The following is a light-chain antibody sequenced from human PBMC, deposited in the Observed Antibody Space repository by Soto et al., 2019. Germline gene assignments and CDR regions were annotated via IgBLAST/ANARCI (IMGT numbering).Light chain of an antibody. CDR2: GAS. V-gene: IGKV3D-15*01. Sequence: ELVMTQSPATLSVSPGERATLSCRASQFVSTNLAWYQQRPGQAPRLLIYGASSRATGIPDRFSGSGSGTDFTLTISSLQPEDFATYYCQHADSFPLITFGQGTRLEIK. J-gene: IGKJ5*01. CDR3: QHADSFPLIT. CDR1: QFVSTN.